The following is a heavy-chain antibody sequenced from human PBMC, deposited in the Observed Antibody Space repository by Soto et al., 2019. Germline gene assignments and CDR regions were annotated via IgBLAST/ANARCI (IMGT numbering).Heavy chain of an antibody. J-gene: IGHJ5*02. Sequence: LTCNMSGDSYSISTYSWSWIRQPPGKALQWIGFIYQSGVTSYNPSLASRVSISLDRSNNQCSLKLKSVTAADTAVYFCAGMPYTSGLRFDPWGPGTLVTVS. CDR1: GDSYSISTYS. V-gene: IGHV4-30-2*01. CDR2: IYQSGVT. CDR3: AGMPYTSGLRFDP. D-gene: IGHD6-19*01.